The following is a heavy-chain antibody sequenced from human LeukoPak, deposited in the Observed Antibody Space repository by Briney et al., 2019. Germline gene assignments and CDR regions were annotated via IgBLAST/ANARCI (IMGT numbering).Heavy chain of an antibody. Sequence: SETLSLTCAVYGGSFSGYYWSWIRQPPGKGLEWIGEINHSGSANYNPSLKSRVTISLDASKNQFSLKLSSVTAADTAVYYCARGQGTVTTHWGQGTLVTVSS. CDR2: INHSGSA. V-gene: IGHV4-34*01. CDR3: ARGQGTVTTH. D-gene: IGHD4-17*01. CDR1: GGSFSGYY. J-gene: IGHJ4*02.